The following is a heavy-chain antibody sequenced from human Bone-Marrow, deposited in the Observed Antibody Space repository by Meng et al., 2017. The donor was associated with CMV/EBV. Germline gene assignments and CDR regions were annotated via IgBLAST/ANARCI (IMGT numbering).Heavy chain of an antibody. CDR1: GFTVSSNY. D-gene: IGHD2-21*01. J-gene: IGHJ1*01. V-gene: IGHV3-53*01. CDR3: ARFVGCGGDCYRPAEYFQH. CDR2: IYSGGST. Sequence: GESLKISCAASGFTVSSNYMSWVRQAPGKGLEWVSVIYSGGSTYYADSVKGRFTISRDNAKNTLYLQMNSLRAEDTAVYYCARFVGCGGDCYRPAEYFQHWGQGTLVTISS.